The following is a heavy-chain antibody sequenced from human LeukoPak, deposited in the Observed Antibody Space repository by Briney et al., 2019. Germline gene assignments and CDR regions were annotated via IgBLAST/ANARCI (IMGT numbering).Heavy chain of an antibody. D-gene: IGHD5-18*01. Sequence: GGSLRLSCAASGFTFSSYWMHWVRQAPGKGLVWVSRINSDGSSTSYADSVKGRFTISRDNAKNTLSLQMNSLRAEDTAVYYCARGGGYSYGTFDYWGQGTLVTVSS. CDR2: INSDGSST. J-gene: IGHJ4*02. CDR1: GFTFSSYW. V-gene: IGHV3-74*01. CDR3: ARGGGYSYGTFDY.